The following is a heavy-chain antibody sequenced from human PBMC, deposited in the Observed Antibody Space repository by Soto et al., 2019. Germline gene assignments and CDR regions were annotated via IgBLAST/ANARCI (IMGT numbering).Heavy chain of an antibody. D-gene: IGHD6-6*01. Sequence: PSETLSLTCAVSGGSISSGGYYWSWIRQHPGKGLEWIGYIYYSGSTYYNPSLKSRVTISVDTSKNQFSLKLSSVTAADTAVYYCARATRRYYYYGMDVWGQGTTVTVSS. V-gene: IGHV4-31*11. J-gene: IGHJ6*02. CDR1: GGSISSGGYY. CDR2: IYYSGST. CDR3: ARATRRYYYYGMDV.